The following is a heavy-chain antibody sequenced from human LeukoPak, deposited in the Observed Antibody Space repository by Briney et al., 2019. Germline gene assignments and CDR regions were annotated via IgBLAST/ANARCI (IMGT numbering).Heavy chain of an antibody. J-gene: IGHJ5*02. Sequence: GGSLRLSCAASGFTFSSYEMNWVRQAPGKGLEWVSYISSSGSTIYYADSVKGRFTISRDNAKNSLYLQMNSLRAEDTAVYYCARAGWVSFDPWGQGTLVTVSS. CDR2: ISSSGSTI. D-gene: IGHD6-19*01. CDR1: GFTFSSYE. CDR3: ARAGWVSFDP. V-gene: IGHV3-48*03.